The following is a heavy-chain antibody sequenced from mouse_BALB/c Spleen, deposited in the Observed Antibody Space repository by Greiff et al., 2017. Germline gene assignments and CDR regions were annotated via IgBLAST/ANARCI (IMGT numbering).Heavy chain of an antibody. CDR1: GFTFSDYY. CDR2: ISDGGSYT. Sequence: EVKLVESGGGLVKPGGSLKLSCAASGFTFSDYYMYWVRQTPEKRLEWVATISDGGSYTYYPDSVKGRFTTSRDNAKNNLYLQMSSLKSEDTAMYYCARAYYGNYVGYWGQGTTLTVSS. CDR3: ARAYYGNYVGY. D-gene: IGHD2-10*01. J-gene: IGHJ2*01. V-gene: IGHV5-4*02.